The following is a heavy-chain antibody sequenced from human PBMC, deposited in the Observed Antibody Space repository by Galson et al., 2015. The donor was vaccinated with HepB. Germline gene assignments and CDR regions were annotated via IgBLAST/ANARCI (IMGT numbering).Heavy chain of an antibody. Sequence: SLRLSCAASGFTFSSYGMHWVRQAPGKGLEWVAIIWYDGGNKYYADSVKGRFTISRDNSKNTLYLQMNSLRAEDTAVYYCARVGVPNYYYYGMDVWGQGTTVTVSS. V-gene: IGHV3-33*01. CDR1: GFTFSSYG. J-gene: IGHJ6*02. CDR2: IWYDGGNK. D-gene: IGHD3-16*01. CDR3: ARVGVPNYYYYGMDV.